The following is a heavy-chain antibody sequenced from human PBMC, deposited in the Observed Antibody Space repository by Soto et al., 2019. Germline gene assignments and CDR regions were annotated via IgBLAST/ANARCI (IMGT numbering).Heavy chain of an antibody. V-gene: IGHV1-18*01. J-gene: IGHJ6*02. D-gene: IGHD3-22*01. CDR1: GYTFTSYG. CDR3: ARDHITMIVVVIPSYYYYYGMDV. Sequence: QVQLVQSGAEVKKPGASVKVSCKASGYTFTSYGISWVRQAPGQGLEWMGWISAYNGNINYAQKLQGRVTMTTDTSTSTAYMELRSLRSDDTAVYYCARDHITMIVVVIPSYYYYYGMDVWGQGTTVTVSS. CDR2: ISAYNGNI.